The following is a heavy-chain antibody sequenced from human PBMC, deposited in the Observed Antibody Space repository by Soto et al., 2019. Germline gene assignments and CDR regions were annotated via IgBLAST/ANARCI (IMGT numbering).Heavy chain of an antibody. CDR1: GFTFSSYA. D-gene: IGHD3-22*01. Sequence: GGSLRLSCAASGFTFSSYAMSWVRQAPGKGLEWVSAISGSGGSTYYADSVKGRFTISRDNSKNTLYLQMNSLRAEDTAVYYCAKDPAFYDSSGYYSKFDYWGQGTLVTVSS. CDR2: ISGSGGST. V-gene: IGHV3-23*01. J-gene: IGHJ4*02. CDR3: AKDPAFYDSSGYYSKFDY.